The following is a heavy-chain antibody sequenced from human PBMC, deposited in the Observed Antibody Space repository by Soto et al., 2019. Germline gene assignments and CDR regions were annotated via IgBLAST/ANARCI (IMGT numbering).Heavy chain of an antibody. CDR1: GYTLAELS. Sequence: GASVKVSCKVSGYTLAELSMHWVRQAPGKGLEWMEGFDPEDGETIYAQKFRGRVTMTEDTSTDTAYMELSSLRSEDTAVYYCATSFHGDYEIYYWGQGTLVTVSS. D-gene: IGHD4-17*01. V-gene: IGHV1-24*01. CDR3: ATSFHGDYEIYY. CDR2: FDPEDGET. J-gene: IGHJ4*02.